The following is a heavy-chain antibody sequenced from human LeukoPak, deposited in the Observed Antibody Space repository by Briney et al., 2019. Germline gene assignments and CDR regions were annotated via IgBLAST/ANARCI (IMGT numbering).Heavy chain of an antibody. J-gene: IGHJ4*02. CDR2: ISSSSSYI. CDR3: ARQGSRSTYYFDY. Sequence: GGSLRLSCAASGFTFSSYSMNWARQAPGKGLEWVSSISSSSSYIYYADSVKGRFTISRDNAKNSLYLQMNSLRAEDTAVYYCARQGSRSTYYFDYWGQGTLVTVSS. D-gene: IGHD5/OR15-5a*01. V-gene: IGHV3-21*01. CDR1: GFTFSSYS.